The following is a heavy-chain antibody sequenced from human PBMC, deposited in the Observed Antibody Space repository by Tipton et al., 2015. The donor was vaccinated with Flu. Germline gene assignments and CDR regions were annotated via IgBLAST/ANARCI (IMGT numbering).Heavy chain of an antibody. D-gene: IGHD4-23*01. V-gene: IGHV5-51*03. Sequence: QLVQSEAEVKKPGESLQISCKASGYIFTNYRIAWVRQMPGKGLEWMGIFYPSDSNIRYSPSFQGQVTFSADESISTAYLQWSSLKASDTAMYYCVRRAYGGSTKPLDYWGQGTLVTVSS. J-gene: IGHJ4*02. CDR1: GYIFTNYR. CDR3: VRRAYGGSTKPLDY. CDR2: FYPSDSNI.